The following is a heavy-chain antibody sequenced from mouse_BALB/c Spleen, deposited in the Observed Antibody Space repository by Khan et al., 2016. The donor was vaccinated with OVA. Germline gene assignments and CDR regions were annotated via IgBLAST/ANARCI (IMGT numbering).Heavy chain of an antibody. J-gene: IGHJ2*01. V-gene: IGHV1-5*01. Sequence: EVQLQQSGTVLARPGASVKMSCKASGYSFTSYWMHWVKQRPGPGLEWIGTIYPGISDTRYNQKFKVKAKLTAVTSASTAYMELSSLTNEDSAVYFCTRSYDSYYFDDWGQGTTLTVSS. CDR1: GYSFTSYW. CDR3: TRSYDSYYFDD. D-gene: IGHD2-4*01. CDR2: IYPGISDT.